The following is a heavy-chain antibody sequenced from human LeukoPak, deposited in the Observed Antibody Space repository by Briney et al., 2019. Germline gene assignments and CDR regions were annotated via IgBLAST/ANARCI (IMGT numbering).Heavy chain of an antibody. CDR3: ARFGRYDFWSGYRPRGYYYYGMDV. CDR2: INHSGST. CDR1: GGSFNGYY. D-gene: IGHD3-3*01. Sequence: PSETLSLTCAVYGGSFNGYYWSWIRQPPGKGLEWIGEINHSGSTNYNPSLKSRVTISVDTSKNQFSLKLSSVTAADTAVYYCARFGRYDFWSGYRPRGYYYYGMDVWGQGTTVTVSS. V-gene: IGHV4-34*01. J-gene: IGHJ6*02.